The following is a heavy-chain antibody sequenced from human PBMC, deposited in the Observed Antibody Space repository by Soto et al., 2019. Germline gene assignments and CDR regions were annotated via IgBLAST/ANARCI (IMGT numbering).Heavy chain of an antibody. CDR2: ISSSSSTI. CDR1: GFTFSRYS. Sequence: EVQLVESGGGLVQPGGSLRLPCAASGFTFSRYSMNWVRQAPGKGLEWGSYISSSSSTIYYADSVKGRFTISRDNAKNSLYLQMNSLRGEDTAVYYCARDTAIRWYFDYWGQGTLVTVSS. V-gene: IGHV3-48*01. CDR3: ARDTAIRWYFDY. D-gene: IGHD5-18*01. J-gene: IGHJ4*02.